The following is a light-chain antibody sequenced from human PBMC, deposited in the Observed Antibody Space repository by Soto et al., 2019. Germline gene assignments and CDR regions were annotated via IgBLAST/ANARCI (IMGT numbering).Light chain of an antibody. J-gene: IGLJ2*01. CDR1: SSDVGGYNY. CDR3: SSYASSNTQI. Sequence: QSALTQPASVSGSPGQSITVSCIGTSSDVGGYNYVSWYQQHPGKAPKLMIHDVSNRPSGVSNRFSGSMSGNTASLTISGLQAEDEAYYYCSSYASSNTQIFGGGTKLTVL. CDR2: DVS. V-gene: IGLV2-14*01.